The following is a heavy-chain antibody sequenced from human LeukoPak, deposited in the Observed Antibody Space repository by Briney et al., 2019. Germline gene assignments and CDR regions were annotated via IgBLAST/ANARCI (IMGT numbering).Heavy chain of an antibody. CDR2: INHGGST. CDR3: ARAVTTVTTPNYFDY. Sequence: GSLRLSCTASGFTFGDYAMSWVRQAPGKGLEWIGEINHGGSTNYNPSLKSRVTISVDTSKNQFSLKLSSVTAADTAVYYCARAVTTVTTPNYFDYWGQGTLVTVSS. D-gene: IGHD4-17*01. CDR1: GFTFGDYA. J-gene: IGHJ4*02. V-gene: IGHV4-34*01.